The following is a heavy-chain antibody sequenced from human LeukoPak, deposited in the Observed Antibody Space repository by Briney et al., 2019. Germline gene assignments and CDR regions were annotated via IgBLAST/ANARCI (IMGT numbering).Heavy chain of an antibody. V-gene: IGHV4-59*08. CDR3: ARGAKWAYLFDL. J-gene: IGHJ4*02. CDR1: GGSISTSY. Sequence: PSETLSLTCTVSGGSISTSYWSWIRQPPGKGLEWIGYLTYTGTTNSHPSLKSRVSISIDTSKTHFSLELNSVTAADTAVYYCARGAKWAYLFDLWGQGTLVTVSS. D-gene: IGHD1-26*01. CDR2: LTYTGTT.